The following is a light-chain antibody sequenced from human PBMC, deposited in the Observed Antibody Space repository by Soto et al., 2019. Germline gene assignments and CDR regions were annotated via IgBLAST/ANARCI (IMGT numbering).Light chain of an antibody. Sequence: EVVLTQSPATLSLSPGERATPSCRASENVRTFVDWYQQKPGQAPRLLIYGASTRATGIPARFSGSGSGTEFTLTISSLQSEDFAVYYCQQYNNWPPWTFGQGTKVDIK. CDR2: GAS. J-gene: IGKJ1*01. CDR1: ENVRTF. CDR3: QQYNNWPPWT. V-gene: IGKV3-15*01.